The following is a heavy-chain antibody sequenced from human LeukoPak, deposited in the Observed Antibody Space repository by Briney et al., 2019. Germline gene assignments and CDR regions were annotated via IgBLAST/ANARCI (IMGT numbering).Heavy chain of an antibody. CDR3: ARVREAVAGTHFDY. D-gene: IGHD6-19*01. V-gene: IGHV1-2*02. CDR2: INPNSGGT. CDR1: GYTFTGYY. J-gene: IGHJ4*02. Sequence: ASVKVSCKASGYTFTGYYMHWVRQAPGQGLEWMGWINPNSGGTNYAQKFQGRVTMTRDTSISTAYMELSRLRSDDTAVYYCARVREAVAGTHFDYWGQGTLVTVSS.